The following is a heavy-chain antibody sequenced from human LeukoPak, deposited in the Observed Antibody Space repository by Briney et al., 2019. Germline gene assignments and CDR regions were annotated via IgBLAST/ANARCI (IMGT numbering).Heavy chain of an antibody. CDR2: IYWDDDK. CDR1: GFSLSTSGVG. V-gene: IGHV2-5*02. J-gene: IGHJ4*02. Sequence: ESGPTLVKPTQTLTLTCTFSGFSLSTSGVGVGWIRQPPGKALEWLALIYWDDDKRYSPSLESRLTITKDTSKNQVVLTMTNMDPVDTATYYCAHLDFEYDFWSGYYEVNYFDYWGQGTLVTVSS. D-gene: IGHD3-3*01. CDR3: AHLDFEYDFWSGYYEVNYFDY.